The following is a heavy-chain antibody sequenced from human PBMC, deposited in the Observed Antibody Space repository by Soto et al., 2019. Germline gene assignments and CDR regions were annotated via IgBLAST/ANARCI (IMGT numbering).Heavy chain of an antibody. V-gene: IGHV1-69*13. CDR1: GGTFSSYA. Sequence: SVKVSCKASGGTFSSYAISWVRQAPGQGLEWMGGIIPIFGTANYAQKFQGRVTITAEESTSTAYMELSSLRSEDTAVYYCARDARGYSGYEARWYFDYWGQGTPVTVSS. CDR2: IIPIFGTA. CDR3: ARDARGYSGYEARWYFDY. D-gene: IGHD5-12*01. J-gene: IGHJ4*02.